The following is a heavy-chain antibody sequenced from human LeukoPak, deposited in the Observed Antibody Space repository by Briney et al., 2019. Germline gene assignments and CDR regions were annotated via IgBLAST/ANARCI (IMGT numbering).Heavy chain of an antibody. CDR1: GGSISSYY. CDR3: ARIRSIFGVVIMGY. CDR2: IYYSGST. D-gene: IGHD3-3*01. V-gene: IGHV4-59*08. Sequence: SETLSLTCTVSGGSISSYYWSWIRQPPGKGLEWIGNIYYSGSTNYNPSLKSRVTISVDTSKNQFSLKLSSVTAADTAVYYCARIRSIFGVVIMGYWGQGTLVTVSS. J-gene: IGHJ4*02.